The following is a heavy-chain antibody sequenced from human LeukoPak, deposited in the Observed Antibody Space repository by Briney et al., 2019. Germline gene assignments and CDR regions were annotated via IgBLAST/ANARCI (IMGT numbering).Heavy chain of an antibody. CDR1: GGSISSYY. J-gene: IGHJ4*02. D-gene: IGHD2-2*01. V-gene: IGHV4-59*05. CDR2: SYYSGST. Sequence: SETLSLTCSVSGGSISSYYWSWLRQRAGQGLEGCGSSYYSGSTYYNPSLKSRVTIYVDTSKNQFSLKLSSVTAADTAVYYCASEGVPAAYYYFDYWGQGTLVTVSS. CDR3: ASEGVPAAYYYFDY.